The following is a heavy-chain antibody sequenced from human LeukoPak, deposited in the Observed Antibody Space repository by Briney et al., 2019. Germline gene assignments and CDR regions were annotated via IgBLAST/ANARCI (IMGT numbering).Heavy chain of an antibody. D-gene: IGHD1-26*01. CDR1: GGSISSSSYY. CDR3: ARARIVGASKPFDY. CDR2: IYYSGST. V-gene: IGHV4-39*07. J-gene: IGHJ4*02. Sequence: SETLSLTCTVSGGSISSSSYYWGWIRQPPGKGLEWIGSIYYSGSTYYNPSLKSRVTISVDTSKNQFSLQLNSVTPEDTAVYYCARARIVGASKPFDYWGQGTLVTVSS.